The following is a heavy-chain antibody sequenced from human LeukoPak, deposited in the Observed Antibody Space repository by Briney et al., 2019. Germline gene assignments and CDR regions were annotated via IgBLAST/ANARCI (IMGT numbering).Heavy chain of an antibody. V-gene: IGHV4-38-2*02. Sequence: SETLSLTCTVSGYSISSGYYWGWIRQPPGKGLEWIGTIYHSGNTYYNPSLASRVTISVDTSKNQFSLKLSSVTAADTAVYYCARGGIVVGNAFDIWGQGTMVTVSS. CDR1: GYSISSGYY. CDR3: ARGGIVVGNAFDI. D-gene: IGHD3-22*01. J-gene: IGHJ3*02. CDR2: IYHSGNT.